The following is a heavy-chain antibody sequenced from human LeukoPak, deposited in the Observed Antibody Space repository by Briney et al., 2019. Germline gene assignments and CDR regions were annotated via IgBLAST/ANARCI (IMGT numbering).Heavy chain of an antibody. CDR3: AKGGGSSWYFGY. J-gene: IGHJ4*02. Sequence: GRSLRLSCAASGFTFSSYGMHWVRQAPGKGLEWVAVISYDGSNKYYADSVKGRFTISRDNSMNTLYLQMNSLRAEDTAVYYCAKGGGSSWYFGYWGQGTLVTVSS. CDR1: GFTFSSYG. V-gene: IGHV3-30*18. CDR2: ISYDGSNK. D-gene: IGHD6-13*01.